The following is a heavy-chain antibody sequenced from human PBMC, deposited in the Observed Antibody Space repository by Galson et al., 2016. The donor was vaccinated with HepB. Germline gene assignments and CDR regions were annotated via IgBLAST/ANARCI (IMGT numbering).Heavy chain of an antibody. Sequence: SLRLSCAASGFTFGDYALSWFRQAPGKGPEWVGFIRRKVYGGTTEYAVSVKGRFTISRDDSKSIGYLQMDSLKTEDTAVYYCARVRADYDLDLWGRGTLVTVSS. CDR1: GFTFGDYA. V-gene: IGHV3-49*03. D-gene: IGHD4-17*01. CDR3: ARVRADYDLDL. CDR2: IRRKVYGGTT. J-gene: IGHJ2*01.